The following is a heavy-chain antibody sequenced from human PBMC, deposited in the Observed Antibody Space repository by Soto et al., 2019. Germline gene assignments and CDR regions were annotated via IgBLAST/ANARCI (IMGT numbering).Heavy chain of an antibody. D-gene: IGHD2-21*02. V-gene: IGHV3-23*01. CDR2: ISGSGGST. CDR3: EKDHIVVVTAIFDY. Sequence: WSLRLSCAASGFTFSSYAMSWVRQAPGKGLEWVSAISGSGGSTYYADSVKGRFTISRDNSKNTLYLQMNSLRAEDTAVYYCEKDHIVVVTAIFDYWGQGTMVTVSS. CDR1: GFTFSSYA. J-gene: IGHJ4*02.